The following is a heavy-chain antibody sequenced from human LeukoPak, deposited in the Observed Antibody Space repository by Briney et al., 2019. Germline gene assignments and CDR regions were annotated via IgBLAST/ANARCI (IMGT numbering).Heavy chain of an antibody. Sequence: SQTLSLTCTVSGGSISSGGYYWRWIRQHPGKGLEWIGYIYYSGSTYYNPSLKSRVTISVDTSKNQFSLKLSSVTAADTAVYYCARYSPTSPVVVGTLNWFDPWGQGTLVTVSS. CDR1: GGSISSGGYY. V-gene: IGHV4-31*03. D-gene: IGHD3-22*01. J-gene: IGHJ5*02. CDR3: ARYSPTSPVVVGTLNWFDP. CDR2: IYYSGST.